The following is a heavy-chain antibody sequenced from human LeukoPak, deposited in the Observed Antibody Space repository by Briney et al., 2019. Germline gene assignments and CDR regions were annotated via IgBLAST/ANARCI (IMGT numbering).Heavy chain of an antibody. CDR2: ISSSPGSI. CDR1: GFTFSTYS. D-gene: IGHD5-24*01. CDR3: ARETPRRGETRDGYR. J-gene: IGHJ4*02. Sequence: QSGGSLRLSCAASGFTFSTYSMNWVRQAPGKGLEWVSYISSSPGSISYADSVKGRFTISRDNPKNLLFLQINSLRVEDTAVYYCARETPRRGETRDGYRWGQGTVVTVSS. V-gene: IGHV3-48*04.